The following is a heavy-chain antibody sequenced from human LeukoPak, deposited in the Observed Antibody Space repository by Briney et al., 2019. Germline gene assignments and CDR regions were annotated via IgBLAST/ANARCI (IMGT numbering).Heavy chain of an antibody. V-gene: IGHV1-2*02. J-gene: IGHJ4*02. CDR3: ARARGDYVRGGFDY. Sequence: ASVKVSCKASGYTFTGYYMHWVRQAPGQGLEWMGWINPNSGGTNYAQKFQGRVTMTRDTSISTAYMELSRLRSDDTAMYYCARARGDYVRGGFDYWGQGTLVTVSS. CDR1: GYTFTGYY. CDR2: INPNSGGT. D-gene: IGHD4-17*01.